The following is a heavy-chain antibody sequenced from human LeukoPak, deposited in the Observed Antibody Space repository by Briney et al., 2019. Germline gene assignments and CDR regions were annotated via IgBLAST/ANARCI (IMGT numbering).Heavy chain of an antibody. CDR3: ARGIRNVDTAMVTLDY. J-gene: IGHJ4*02. CDR2: IIPIFGTA. Sequence: GASVKVSCKASGGTFSSYAISWVRQAPGQGLEWMGRIIPIFGTANYAQKFQGRVTITADKSTSTGYMELSSLRSEDTAVYYCARGIRNVDTAMVTLDYWGQGTLVTVSS. CDR1: GGTFSSYA. D-gene: IGHD5-18*01. V-gene: IGHV1-69*06.